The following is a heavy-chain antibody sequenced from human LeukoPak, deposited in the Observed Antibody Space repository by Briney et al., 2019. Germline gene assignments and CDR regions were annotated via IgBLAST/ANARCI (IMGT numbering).Heavy chain of an antibody. CDR3: AKDLPYYYDSSGSGDAFDI. CDR2: IYSGGST. V-gene: IGHV3-53*01. D-gene: IGHD3-22*01. J-gene: IGHJ3*02. Sequence: PGGSLRLSCAASGFTVSSNYMSWVRQAPGKGLEWVSVIYSGGSTYYADSVKGRFTISRDNSQNTLYLQMNSLRAEDTAIYYCAKDLPYYYDSSGSGDAFDIWGRGTMVTVST. CDR1: GFTVSSNY.